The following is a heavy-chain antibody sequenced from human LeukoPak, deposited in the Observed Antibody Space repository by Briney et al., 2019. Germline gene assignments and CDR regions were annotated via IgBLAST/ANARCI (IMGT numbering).Heavy chain of an antibody. CDR2: IYTSGST. Sequence: SETLSLTCTVSGGPISSGGSYWSWFRQPAGRGLEYIGRIYTSGSTTYNSSLKSRATISVDTSKNQFSLNLSSVTAADTAVYYCARMSRGGSYYYYYMDVWGKGTTVTIAS. CDR1: GGPISSGGSY. D-gene: IGHD1-26*01. J-gene: IGHJ6*03. V-gene: IGHV4-61*02. CDR3: ARMSRGGSYYYYYMDV.